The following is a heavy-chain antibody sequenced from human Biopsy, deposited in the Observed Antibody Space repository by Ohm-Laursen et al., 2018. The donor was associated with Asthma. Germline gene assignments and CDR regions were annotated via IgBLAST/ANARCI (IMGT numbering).Heavy chain of an antibody. CDR2: ISWNSATI. J-gene: IGHJ4*02. CDR3: AKVRSDWVITESFDY. D-gene: IGHD3-22*01. Sequence: RSLRLSCTAFGFKFDEYTMHWVRQAPGKGLEWVSGISWNSATIGYADSVEGRFTISRDSAKNSVFLHMDSLRPEDTAFYYCAKVRSDWVITESFDYWGQGVLVTVSS. V-gene: IGHV3-9*01. CDR1: GFKFDEYT.